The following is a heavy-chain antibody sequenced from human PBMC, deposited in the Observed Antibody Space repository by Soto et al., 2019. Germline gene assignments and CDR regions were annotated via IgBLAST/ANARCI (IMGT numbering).Heavy chain of an antibody. J-gene: IGHJ4*02. D-gene: IGHD1-1*01. CDR3: ASDLDAYNSTGY. CDR2: ISAYNGNT. Sequence: ASVKVSCKASVYTFTSYVISWVRQAPGQGLEWMGWISAYNGNTNYSQNLQGRVTMTTDTSASTAYMELSSLRSEDTAVYFCASDLDAYNSTGYWGQGTLVTVSS. CDR1: VYTFTSYV. V-gene: IGHV1-18*01.